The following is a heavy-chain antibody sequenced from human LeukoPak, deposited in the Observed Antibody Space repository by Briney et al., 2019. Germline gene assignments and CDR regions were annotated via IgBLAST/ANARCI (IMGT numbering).Heavy chain of an antibody. V-gene: IGHV3-74*01. CDR2: IKNDGSTT. D-gene: IGHD1-1*01. J-gene: IGHJ4*02. CDR1: GFTFSSYW. Sequence: GGSLRLSCAASGFTFSSYWMHWVRQPPGKGLVWVSRIKNDGSTTTYADSVKGRFTVSRDNAKNTLYLQMNSLRAEDTAVYHCARERKYDSNFDYWGQGTLVTVSS. CDR3: ARERKYDSNFDY.